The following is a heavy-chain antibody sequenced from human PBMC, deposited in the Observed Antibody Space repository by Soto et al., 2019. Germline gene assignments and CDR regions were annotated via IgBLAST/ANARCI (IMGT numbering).Heavy chain of an antibody. D-gene: IGHD6-13*01. CDR3: ARQTRPVLTSYSSSWYYFDY. CDR1: GYSFTSYW. V-gene: IGHV5-10-1*01. Sequence: GESLKISCKGSGYSFTSYWISWVRQMPGKGLEWMGRIDPSDSYTNYSPSFQGHVTISADKSISTAYLQWSSLKASDTAMYYCARQTRPVLTSYSSSWYYFDYWGQGTLVTVSS. CDR2: IDPSDSYT. J-gene: IGHJ4*02.